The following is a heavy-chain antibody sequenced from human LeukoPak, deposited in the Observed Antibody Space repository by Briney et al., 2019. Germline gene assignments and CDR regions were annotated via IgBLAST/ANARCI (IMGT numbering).Heavy chain of an antibody. Sequence: PGGSLRLSCAASGFTFSSYAMSWVRRAPVKGLEWVSAISGSGGSTYYADSVKGRFTISRDNSKNTLYLQMNSLRAEDTAVYYCARLRITMVRGVKFSRGAFDYWGQGTLVTVSS. J-gene: IGHJ4*02. CDR3: ARLRITMVRGVKFSRGAFDY. CDR2: ISGSGGST. D-gene: IGHD3-10*01. V-gene: IGHV3-23*01. CDR1: GFTFSSYA.